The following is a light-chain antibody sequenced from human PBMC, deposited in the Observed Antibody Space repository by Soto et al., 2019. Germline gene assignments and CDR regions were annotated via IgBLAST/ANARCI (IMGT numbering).Light chain of an antibody. J-gene: IGKJ1*01. CDR2: GAS. Sequence: EILLTQSPGTLSLSPGERATLSCRASQSVTSSYLAWYQQKPGQAPRLLIYGASSRATGIPDRFSGSGSGTGFTLTISRLEAEDFATYYCQQSYSTPQTFGQGTKV. CDR3: QQSYSTPQT. CDR1: QSVTSSY. V-gene: IGKV3-20*01.